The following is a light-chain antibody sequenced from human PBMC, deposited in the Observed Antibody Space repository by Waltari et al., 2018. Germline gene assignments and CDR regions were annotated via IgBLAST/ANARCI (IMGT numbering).Light chain of an antibody. J-gene: IGKJ2*01. CDR3: KQYNRSPFN. CDR2: KTS. CDR1: QGISSC. Sequence: DIQMPQSPSSLSASVGDRVTITCPASQGISSCLTWYPQKPGKAPNLLIYKTSNLQSGVPSRFSGSGSGTEFTLTISSLQPEDFATYYCKQYNRSPFNFGQGTKLEI. V-gene: IGKV1-12*01.